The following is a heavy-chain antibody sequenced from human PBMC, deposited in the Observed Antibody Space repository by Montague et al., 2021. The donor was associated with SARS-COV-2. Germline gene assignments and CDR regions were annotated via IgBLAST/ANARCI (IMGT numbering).Heavy chain of an antibody. D-gene: IGHD3-10*01. CDR2: IGTAGDT. Sequence: SLRLSCAASGFTFSSYAMHWVRQAPGKGLEWVSAIGTAGDTYYQGSVKGRFTISRENAKNSLYLQMNSLRAEDTAVNYCARGDITKVQGVITYYYCYGMDVWGQGTTVTVSS. CDR1: GFTFSSYA. V-gene: IGHV3-13*04. CDR3: ARGDITKVQGVITYYYCYGMDV. J-gene: IGHJ6*02.